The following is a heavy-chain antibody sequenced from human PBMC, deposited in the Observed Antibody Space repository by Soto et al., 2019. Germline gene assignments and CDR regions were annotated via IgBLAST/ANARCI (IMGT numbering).Heavy chain of an antibody. CDR2: ISYDGSNK. J-gene: IGHJ6*02. V-gene: IGHV3-30*18. D-gene: IGHD2-21*02. CDR3: AKDLQQVVVTARDYYYYGMDV. CDR1: GFTFSSYG. Sequence: GGSLRLSCAASGFTFSSYGMHWVRQAPGKGLEWVAVISYDGSNKYYADSVKGRFTISRDNSKNTLYLQMNSLRAEDTAVYYCAKDLQQVVVTARDYYYYGMDVWGQGTTVTVSS.